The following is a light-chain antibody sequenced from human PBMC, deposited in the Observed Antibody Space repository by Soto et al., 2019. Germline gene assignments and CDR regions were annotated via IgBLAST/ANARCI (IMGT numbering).Light chain of an antibody. J-gene: IGKJ1*01. Sequence: DIQMTQSPSTLSESVGDRFTFTCRASQSISSWLAWYQQKTGKXPKXXIYKAANLADEVPSRFAAIVSGTDCTINLSRLQPDDGTTYYGQLYNCFSRTFGQGTNVDIK. CDR2: KAA. CDR1: QSISSW. V-gene: IGKV1-5*03. CDR3: QLYNCFSRT.